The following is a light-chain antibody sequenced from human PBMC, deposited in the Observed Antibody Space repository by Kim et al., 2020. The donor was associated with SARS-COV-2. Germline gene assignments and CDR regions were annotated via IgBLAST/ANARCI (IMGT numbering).Light chain of an antibody. CDR1: SANIGAGYD. CDR3: QSYDSSLSGWV. J-gene: IGLJ3*02. V-gene: IGLV1-40*01. Sequence: AAISCTGSSANIGAGYDVHWYQRLPGTAPKLLIYINNNRPSGVPDRFSGSKSGTSASLAITGLQAQDEADYYCQSYDSSLSGWVFGGGTQLTVL. CDR2: INN.